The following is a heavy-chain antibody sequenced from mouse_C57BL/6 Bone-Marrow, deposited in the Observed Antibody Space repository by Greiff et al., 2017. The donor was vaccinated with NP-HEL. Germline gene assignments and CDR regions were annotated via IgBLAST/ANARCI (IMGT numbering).Heavy chain of an antibody. CDR3: ATARDYAMDD. J-gene: IGHJ4*01. CDR2: IDPSDSET. CDR1: GYTFTSYW. Sequence: VQLQQPGAELVRPGSSVKLSCKASGYTFTSYWMHWVKQRPIQGLEWIGNIDPSDSETHYNQKFKDKATLTVDKSSSTAYMQLSSLTSEDSAVYYCATARDYAMDDWGQGTSVTVSS. D-gene: IGHD3-1*01. V-gene: IGHV1-52*01.